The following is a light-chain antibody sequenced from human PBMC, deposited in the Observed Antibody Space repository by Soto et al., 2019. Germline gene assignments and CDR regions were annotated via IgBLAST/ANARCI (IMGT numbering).Light chain of an antibody. CDR3: SSYASSSTLVV. CDR2: GNN. V-gene: IGLV1-40*01. CDR1: SSNIGAGYD. Sequence: QAVVTQQPSVSGAPGQRVTISCTGSSSNIGAGYDVHWYQQLPGKAPKLLIYGNNNRPSGVPDRFSGSKSGTSASLAITGLRADDEADYYCSSYASSSTLVVFGGGTKLTVL. J-gene: IGLJ2*01.